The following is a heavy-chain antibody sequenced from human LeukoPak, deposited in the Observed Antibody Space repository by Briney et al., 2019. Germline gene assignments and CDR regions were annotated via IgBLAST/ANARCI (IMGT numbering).Heavy chain of an antibody. J-gene: IGHJ3*02. CDR1: GYTLTELP. Sequence: ASVKVSCKVSGYTLTELPMHWVRQAPGKGLEWMGGFDPEDGETIYAQKFQGRVTMTEDTSTDTAYMELSSLRSEDTAVYYCATPKKRGEYSSGWYDAFDIWGQGTMVTVSS. V-gene: IGHV1-24*01. CDR2: FDPEDGET. CDR3: ATPKKRGEYSSGWYDAFDI. D-gene: IGHD6-19*01.